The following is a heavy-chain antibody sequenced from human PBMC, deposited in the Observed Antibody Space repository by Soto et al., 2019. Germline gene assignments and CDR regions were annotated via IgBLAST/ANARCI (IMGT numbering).Heavy chain of an antibody. CDR1: GYIFTMYG. V-gene: IGHV1-18*01. CDR3: ARVWYDGSSGDFDI. CDR2: ISGYNGNT. J-gene: IGHJ3*02. D-gene: IGHD2-15*01. Sequence: QVQLVQSGAEVKKAGASVKVSCKASGYIFTMYGISWVRQVPGQGLEWMGGISGYNGNTNYAQNFQGRVTMTTDTTTRTVYMELSSLRSVDTAVYYCARVWYDGSSGDFDIWGQGTIVTVS.